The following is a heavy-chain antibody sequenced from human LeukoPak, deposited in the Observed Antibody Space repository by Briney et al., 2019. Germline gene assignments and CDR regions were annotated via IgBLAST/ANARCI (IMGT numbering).Heavy chain of an antibody. D-gene: IGHD1-26*01. CDR2: IIPILGIA. CDR3: AREYMWELPTQYYFDY. CDR1: GGTFSSYT. V-gene: IGHV1-69*04. J-gene: IGHJ4*02. Sequence: SVKVSCKASGGTFSSYTISWVRQAPGQGLEWMGRIIPILGIANYAQKFQGRVTITADKSTSTAYMELSSLRSEDTAVYYCAREYMWELPTQYYFDYWGQGTLVTVS.